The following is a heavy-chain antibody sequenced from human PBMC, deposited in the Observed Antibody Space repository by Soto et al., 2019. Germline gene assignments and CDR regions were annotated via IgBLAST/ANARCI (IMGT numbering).Heavy chain of an antibody. D-gene: IGHD3-3*01. Sequence: QVQLVQSGAEVKKPGSSVKVSCKASGGTFSSYAISWVRQAPGQGLEWMGGIIPIFGTANYAQKFQGRVTITADESTSTAYRELSSLRSEDTAVYYCARVYSDFWKTLNYYGMDVWGQGTTVTVSS. CDR3: ARVYSDFWKTLNYYGMDV. CDR2: IIPIFGTA. CDR1: GGTFSSYA. V-gene: IGHV1-69*12. J-gene: IGHJ6*01.